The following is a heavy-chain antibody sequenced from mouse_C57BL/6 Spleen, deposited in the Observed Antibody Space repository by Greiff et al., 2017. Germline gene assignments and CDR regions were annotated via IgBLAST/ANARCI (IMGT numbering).Heavy chain of an antibody. CDR1: GYTFTSYW. V-gene: IGHV1-59*01. CDR3: ARSGYFYYYAMDY. CDR2: IDPSDSYT. Sequence: VQLQQPGAELVRPGTSVKLSCKASGYTFTSYWMHWVKQRPGQGLEWIGVIDPSDSYTNYNQKFKGKATLTVDTSSSTAYMQLSSLTSEDSAVYYCARSGYFYYYAMDYWGQGTSVTVSS. J-gene: IGHJ4*01. D-gene: IGHD2-3*01.